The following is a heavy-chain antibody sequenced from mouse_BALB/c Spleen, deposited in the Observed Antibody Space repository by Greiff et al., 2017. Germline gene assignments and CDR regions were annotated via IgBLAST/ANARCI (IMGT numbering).Heavy chain of an antibody. CDR3: ARFDYDDLYYFDY. CDR1: GDSITSGY. Sequence: EVQRVESGPSLVKPSQTLSLTCSVTGDSITSGYWNWIRKFPGNKLEYMGYISYSGSTYYNPSLKSRISITRDTSKNQYYLQLNSVTTEDTATYYCARFDYDDLYYFDYWGQGTTLTVSS. J-gene: IGHJ2*01. CDR2: ISYSGST. V-gene: IGHV3-8*02. D-gene: IGHD2-4*01.